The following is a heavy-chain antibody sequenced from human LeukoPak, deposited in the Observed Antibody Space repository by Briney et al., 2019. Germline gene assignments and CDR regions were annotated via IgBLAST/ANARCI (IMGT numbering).Heavy chain of an antibody. CDR1: GFIFSSYS. CDR2: ISSSSSYI. CDR3: ARENPAYCGGDCSFFDY. J-gene: IGHJ4*02. Sequence: GGSLRLSCAASGFIFSSYSMNWVRQAPGKGLEWVSPISSSSSYIYYADSVKGRFTISRDNAKNSLYLQMNSLRAEDTAVYYCARENPAYCGGDCSFFDYWGQGTLVTVSS. D-gene: IGHD2-21*02. V-gene: IGHV3-21*01.